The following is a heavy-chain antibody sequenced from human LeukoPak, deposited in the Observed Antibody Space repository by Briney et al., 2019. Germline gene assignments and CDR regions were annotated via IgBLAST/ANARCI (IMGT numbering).Heavy chain of an antibody. Sequence: PGGSLRLSCAASGFTFSSYWMSWVRQAPGKGLEWVANIKQDGSEKYYVDSVKGRFTISRDNAKNSLYLQMNSLRAEDTAVYYCARERGGPPGDYDFWSGYVDYWGQGTLVTVSS. V-gene: IGHV3-7*01. CDR2: IKQDGSEK. J-gene: IGHJ4*02. D-gene: IGHD3-3*01. CDR3: ARERGGPPGDYDFWSGYVDY. CDR1: GFTFSSYW.